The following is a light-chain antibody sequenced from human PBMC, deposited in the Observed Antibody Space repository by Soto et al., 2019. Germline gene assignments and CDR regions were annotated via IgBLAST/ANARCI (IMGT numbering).Light chain of an antibody. J-gene: IGKJ1*01. CDR2: RAS. Sequence: EIVMTQSPATLSVSPGERATLSCRASQSVSSNLAWYQQKPGQAPRLLIYRASTRATGIPARFSGSGSGTEFTLTISSLQSEDFAVYYCKHYNNWPPWTFGQGTKVEIK. CDR3: KHYNNWPPWT. CDR1: QSVSSN. V-gene: IGKV3-15*01.